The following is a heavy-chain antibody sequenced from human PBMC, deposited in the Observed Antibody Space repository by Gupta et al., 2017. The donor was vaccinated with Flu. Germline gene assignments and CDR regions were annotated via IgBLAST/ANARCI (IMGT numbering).Heavy chain of an antibody. CDR2: MKSDGRST. CDR1: GVSFGSYW. V-gene: IGHV3-74*01. CDR3: ARDQAYCTNGVCYPYFDY. J-gene: IGHJ4*02. D-gene: IGHD2-8*01. Sequence: EVQLVESGGGLVRPGGSLSLSCAAPGVSFGSYWMHWARQVPGRGVVWVSHMKSDGRSTSYADSVKGRFSISRDTVKSTLYLQMNSLRDEDTAVYYCARDQAYCTNGVCYPYFDYWGQGTPVTVSS.